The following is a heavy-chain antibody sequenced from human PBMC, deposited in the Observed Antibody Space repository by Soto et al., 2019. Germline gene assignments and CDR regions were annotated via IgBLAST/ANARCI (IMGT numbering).Heavy chain of an antibody. V-gene: IGHV6-1*01. CDR3: AGTTPLKWSYMDV. D-gene: IGHD1-7*01. CDR2: TYYRSTRWYN. J-gene: IGHJ6*03. Sequence: SQTLSLTCAISGDSVSSNSAAWNWIRQSPSRGLEWLGRTYYRSTRWYNDYAVSVKSRITVNPDTSKNQFSLHLNSVTPEDTAVYYCAGTTPLKWSYMDVWEKGTTVPVPS. CDR1: GDSVSSNSAA.